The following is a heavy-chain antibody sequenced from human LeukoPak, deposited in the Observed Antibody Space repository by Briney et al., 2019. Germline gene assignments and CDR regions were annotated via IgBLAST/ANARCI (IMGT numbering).Heavy chain of an antibody. J-gene: IGHJ4*02. V-gene: IGHV3-30*02. D-gene: IGHD3-3*01. CDR2: VRYDGSNK. Sequence: GGSLRLFCAASGFTFSSYGMHWVRQAPGKGLEWVAFVRYDGSNKYYADSVKGRFTISRDNSKNTLYLQMNSLRAEDTAVYYCAKDHGSNYDFWSGYSYYFDYWGQGTLVTVSS. CDR1: GFTFSSYG. CDR3: AKDHGSNYDFWSGYSYYFDY.